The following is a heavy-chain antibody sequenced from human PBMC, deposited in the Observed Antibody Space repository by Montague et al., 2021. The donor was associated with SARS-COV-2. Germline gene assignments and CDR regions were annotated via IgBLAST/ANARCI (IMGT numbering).Heavy chain of an antibody. D-gene: IGHD3-22*01. CDR1: GGSISSGSYY. Sequence: LSLTCTVSGGSISSGSYYWSWIRQPAGKGLEWIGRIYTSGSTNYNPSLKSRVTISVDTSKNQFSLKLSSVTAADTAVYYCARVPPYYYDSSGYYSGAFDIWGQGTMVTVSS. V-gene: IGHV4-61*02. CDR2: IYTSGST. J-gene: IGHJ3*02. CDR3: ARVPPYYYDSSGYYSGAFDI.